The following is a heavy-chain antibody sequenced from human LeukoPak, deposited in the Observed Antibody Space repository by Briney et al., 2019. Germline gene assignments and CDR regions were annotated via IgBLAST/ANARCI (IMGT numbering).Heavy chain of an antibody. V-gene: IGHV1-8*01. CDR3: ARGGRLTGTYGSGSYRDY. J-gene: IGHJ4*02. CDR1: GYTFTSYD. D-gene: IGHD3-10*01. Sequence: ASVKVSCKASGYTFTSYDINWVRQATGQGLEWIGWMNPNSGNTGYAQKFQGRVTMTRNTSISTAYMELSSLRSEDTAVYYCARGGRLTGTYGSGSYRDYWGQGTLVTVSS. CDR2: MNPNSGNT.